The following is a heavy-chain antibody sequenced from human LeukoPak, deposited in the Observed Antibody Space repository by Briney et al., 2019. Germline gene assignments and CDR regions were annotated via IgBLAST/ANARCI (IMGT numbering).Heavy chain of an antibody. J-gene: IGHJ4*02. D-gene: IGHD1-26*01. V-gene: IGHV3-74*01. Sequence: GGSLRLSCAASGFTFSNYWIHWVRQAPGKGLVWVSRINSDGNSTSYADSVKGRFTISRDNAKNTLYLQMNSLRAEDTAVYYCASLGRSFDYWGQGTLVTVSS. CDR3: ASLGRSFDY. CDR2: INSDGNST. CDR1: GFTFSNYW.